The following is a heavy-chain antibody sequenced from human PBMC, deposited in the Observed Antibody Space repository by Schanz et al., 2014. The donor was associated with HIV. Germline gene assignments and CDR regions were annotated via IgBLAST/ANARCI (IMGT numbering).Heavy chain of an antibody. D-gene: IGHD3-22*01. CDR2: INPNSGGT. CDR3: TRLHYYYDRSGFSFDC. CDR1: GHPFTGYY. V-gene: IGHV1-2*02. Sequence: QVQLVQSGAEVKKPGASVKVSCKAPGHPFTGYYIHWVRQAPGQGLEWMGWINPNSGGTNYAPKFQGRVTMTIDRSITTASMELSRLNSDDTAMYFCTRLHYYYDRSGFSFDCWGQGTLVTVSS. J-gene: IGHJ4*02.